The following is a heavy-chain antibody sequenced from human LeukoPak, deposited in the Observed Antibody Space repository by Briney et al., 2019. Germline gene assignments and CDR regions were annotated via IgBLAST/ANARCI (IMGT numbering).Heavy chain of an antibody. D-gene: IGHD2-8*02. CDR3: ARPSGLYPPGGFDP. CDR1: GYNLTNFW. V-gene: IGHV5-51*01. Sequence: GESLKIFLKGSGYNLTNFWNGWVRPVPRKGPGWVGIIYPGGSDTRYSPSFQGQVTISAEKSISTAYLQWSSLKASDTAMYYCARPSGLYPPGGFDPWGQGTLVTVSS. J-gene: IGHJ5*02. CDR2: IYPGGSDT.